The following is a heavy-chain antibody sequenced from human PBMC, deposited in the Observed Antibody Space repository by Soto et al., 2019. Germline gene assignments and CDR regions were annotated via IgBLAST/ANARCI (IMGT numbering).Heavy chain of an antibody. V-gene: IGHV3-23*01. CDR1: GFTFSSYA. J-gene: IGHJ4*02. CDR2: IDKSGGIT. CDR3: AKDLWTVPEGWDS. Sequence: EVQLLESGGGLVQPGGSLRLSCAASGFTFSSYAMNWVRQAPGKGLEWVSGIDKSGGITYYADSVKGRFTISRDNSRSTLSLQMNSLGAEDTAVYYCAKDLWTVPEGWDSWGQGTLVTVSS. D-gene: IGHD6-19*01.